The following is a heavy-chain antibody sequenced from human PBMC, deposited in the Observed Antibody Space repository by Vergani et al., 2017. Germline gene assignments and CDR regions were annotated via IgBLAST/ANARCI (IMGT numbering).Heavy chain of an antibody. CDR2: IYYIGST. CDR1: GSSIRSSNYY. V-gene: IGHV4-39*01. J-gene: IGHJ5*02. D-gene: IGHD6-19*01. CDR3: ARHSTVEWLVKLGWIDP. Sequence: QLQLQESGPGLVKPSATLSLTCSVPGSSIRSSNYYWGWILQPPGKGLEWIASIYYIGSTYYNPSLKSRVTISVDTSKNQFSLKLSSVTAADTAVYFCARHSTVEWLVKLGWIDPWGQGILVTVSS.